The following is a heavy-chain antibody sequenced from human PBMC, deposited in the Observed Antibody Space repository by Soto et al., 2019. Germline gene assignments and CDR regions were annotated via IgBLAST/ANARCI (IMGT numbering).Heavy chain of an antibody. CDR2: ISAYNGNT. CDR3: ARARRWFGELFFDY. J-gene: IGHJ4*02. V-gene: IGHV1-18*01. D-gene: IGHD3-10*01. Sequence: ASVKVSCKASGYTFTSYGISWVRQAPGQGLEWMGWISAYNGNTNYAQKLQGRVTMTTDTSTSTAYMELRSLRSDDTAVHYCARARRWFGELFFDYWGQGTLVTVSS. CDR1: GYTFTSYG.